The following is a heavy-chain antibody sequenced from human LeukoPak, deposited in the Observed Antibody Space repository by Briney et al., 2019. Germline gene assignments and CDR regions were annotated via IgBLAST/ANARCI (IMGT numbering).Heavy chain of an antibody. CDR1: GFTFSVYW. J-gene: IGHJ5*02. CDR3: ARGGSWFAP. V-gene: IGHV3-7*01. D-gene: IGHD3-10*01. Sequence: PGGSLRLSCVASGFTFSVYWMSWVRQAPGKGLEWVANIKEDGSEKYYVDSVKGRFTISRDNAKNSLYLQMSSLRAEDTAVYYRARGGSWFAPWGQGTLVTVSS. CDR2: IKEDGSEK.